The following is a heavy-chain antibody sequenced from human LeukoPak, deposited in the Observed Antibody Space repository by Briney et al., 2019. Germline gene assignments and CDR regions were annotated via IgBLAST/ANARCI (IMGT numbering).Heavy chain of an antibody. V-gene: IGHV4-31*03. CDR3: ARDRSRDGYNDY. CDR2: IYYSGST. CDR1: GGPISSGGHY. D-gene: IGHD5-24*01. Sequence: SETLSLTCTVSGGPISSGGHYWHWIRQHPGKGLEWIGYIYYSGSTFYNPFLKSRVSISVDTSRHQFSLKLSSVTAADTAVYYCARDRSRDGYNDYWGQGTLVTVSS. J-gene: IGHJ4*02.